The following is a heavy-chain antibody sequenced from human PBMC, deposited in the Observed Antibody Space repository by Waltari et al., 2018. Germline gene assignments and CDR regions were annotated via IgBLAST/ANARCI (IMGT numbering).Heavy chain of an antibody. CDR3: ARERITMIVVANPQGGMDV. CDR1: GGTFSSYA. J-gene: IGHJ6*02. D-gene: IGHD3-22*01. V-gene: IGHV1-69*01. CDR2: VIPIFGTA. Sequence: QVQLVQSGAEVKKPGSSVKVSCKASGGTFSSYAISWVRQAPGQGLGWMGGVIPIFGTANYAQEFQGRVTITADESTSTAYMELSSLRSEDTAVYYCARERITMIVVANPQGGMDVWGQGTTVTVSS.